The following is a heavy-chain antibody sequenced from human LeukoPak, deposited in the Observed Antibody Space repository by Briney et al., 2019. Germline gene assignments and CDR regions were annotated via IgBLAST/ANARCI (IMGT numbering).Heavy chain of an antibody. J-gene: IGHJ4*02. CDR1: GDSVSSNSAA. D-gene: IGHD6-13*01. Sequence: SQTLSLTCAISGDSVSSNSAAWSWIRQSPSRGLEWLGRTYYRSKWYTEYPVSVKSRITINPDTSKNQFSLQLNSVTPEDTAVYYCARGSYTSTWFWGQGTLVTVSS. CDR3: ARGSYTSTWF. CDR2: TYYRSKWYT. V-gene: IGHV6-1*01.